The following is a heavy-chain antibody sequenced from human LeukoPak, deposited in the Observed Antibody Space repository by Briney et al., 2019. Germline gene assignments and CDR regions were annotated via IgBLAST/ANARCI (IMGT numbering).Heavy chain of an antibody. CDR1: GGSISNYY. CDR2: ISHSGST. Sequence: PSETLSLTCTVSGGSISNYYWSWIRQPPGKGLEWIGYISHSGSTNYNPSLKSRVTISVDTSKNQFSLKLSSVTAADTAVYYCARGGDSSGYYYPLFDYWGQGTLVTVSS. CDR3: ARGGDSSGYYYPLFDY. V-gene: IGHV4-59*08. J-gene: IGHJ4*02. D-gene: IGHD3-22*01.